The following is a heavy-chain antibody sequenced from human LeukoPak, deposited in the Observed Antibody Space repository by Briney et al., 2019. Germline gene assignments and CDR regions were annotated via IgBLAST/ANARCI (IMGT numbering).Heavy chain of an antibody. D-gene: IGHD3-22*01. CDR1: GYTLTELS. CDR3: AKGISSGYYALGYYFDY. J-gene: IGHJ4*02. Sequence: GASVKVSCKVSGYTLTELSMHWVRQAPGKGLEWMGGFDPEDGETIYAQKFQGRVTMTEDTSTDTAYMELSSLRSEDTAVYYCAKGISSGYYALGYYFDYWGQGTLVTVSS. V-gene: IGHV1-24*01. CDR2: FDPEDGET.